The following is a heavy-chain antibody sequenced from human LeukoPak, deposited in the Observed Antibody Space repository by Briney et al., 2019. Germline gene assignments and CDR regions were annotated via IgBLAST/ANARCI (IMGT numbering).Heavy chain of an antibody. CDR2: ISYDGSNK. V-gene: IGHV3-30*18. D-gene: IGHD2-2*01. J-gene: IGHJ1*01. CDR3: AKGPVVPAATKGEYFQH. CDR1: GFTFSSYG. Sequence: GGSLRLSCAASGFTFSSYGMHWVRQAPGKGLEWVAVISYDGSNKYYADSVKGRFTISRDNSKNTLYLQMNSLRAEDTAVYYCAKGPVVPAATKGEYFQHWGQGTLVTVSS.